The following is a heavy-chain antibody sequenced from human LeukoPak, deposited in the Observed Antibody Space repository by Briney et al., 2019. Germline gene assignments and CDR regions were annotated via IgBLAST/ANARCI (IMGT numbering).Heavy chain of an antibody. CDR2: IYHSGST. V-gene: IGHV4-38-2*01. D-gene: IGHD2-15*01. CDR3: AGVDGYCSGGSCYAHFDY. Sequence: KPSETLSLTCAVSGYSISSGYYWGWIRQPPGKGLEWIGSIYHSGSTYYNPSLKSRVTISVDTSKNQFSLKLSSVTAADTAVYYCAGVDGYCSGGSCYAHFDYWGQGTLVTVSS. CDR1: GYSISSGYY. J-gene: IGHJ4*02.